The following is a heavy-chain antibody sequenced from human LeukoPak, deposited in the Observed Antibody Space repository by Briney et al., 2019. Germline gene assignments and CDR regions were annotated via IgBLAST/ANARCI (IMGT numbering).Heavy chain of an antibody. D-gene: IGHD3-10*01. CDR3: ARSQTVNYYGSGSYFAFDI. V-gene: IGHV1-2*02. CDR2: INPDSGGT. J-gene: IGHJ3*02. Sequence: ASVKVSCKASGYTFTGYYMHWVRQAPGQGLEWMGWINPDSGGTNYAQKFQGRVTMTRDTSISTAYMELSRLRSDDTAVYYCARSQTVNYYGSGSYFAFDIWGQGTMVTVSS. CDR1: GYTFTGYY.